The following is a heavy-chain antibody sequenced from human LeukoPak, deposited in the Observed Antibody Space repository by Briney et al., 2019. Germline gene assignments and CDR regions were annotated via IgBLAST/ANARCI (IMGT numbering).Heavy chain of an antibody. CDR1: GYTLSNHA. CDR2: ISAYNGNT. V-gene: IGHV1-18*04. D-gene: IGHD6-13*01. Sequence: GASVKVSCKGSGYTLSNHAFSWVRQAPGQGLEWMGWISAYNGNTNYAQKLQGRVTMTTDTSTSTAYMELRSLRSDDTAVYYCARDPGIAAAGFLNWFDPWGQGTLVTVSS. CDR3: ARDPGIAAAGFLNWFDP. J-gene: IGHJ5*02.